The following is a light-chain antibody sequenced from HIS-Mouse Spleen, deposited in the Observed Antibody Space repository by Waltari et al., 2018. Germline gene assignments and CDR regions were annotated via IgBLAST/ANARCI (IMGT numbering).Light chain of an antibody. J-gene: IGLJ2*01. CDR3: SSYTSSSTLVV. CDR2: EVS. CDR1: SRDVCCYNY. V-gene: IGLV2-14*01. Sequence: QSALTQPASVSGSPGQSITISCTGPSRDVCCYNYVPWYQQHPGKAPKLMIYEVSNRPSGVSNRFSGSKSGNTASLTISGLQAEDEADYYCSSYTSSSTLVVFGGGTKLTVL.